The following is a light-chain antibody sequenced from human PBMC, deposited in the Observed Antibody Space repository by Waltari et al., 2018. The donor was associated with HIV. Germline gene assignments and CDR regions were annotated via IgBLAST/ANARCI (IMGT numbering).Light chain of an antibody. CDR3: QSYDSSIVV. CDR1: SGRIASNH. CDR2: EDN. Sequence: NFMLTQPHSVSESPGKTVTIPCTRSSGRIASNHVQWYQQRPGSSPTTVIYEDNQRPSGVPDRFSGSIDSSSNSASLTISGLKTEDEADYYCQSYDSSIVVFGGGTKLTVL. J-gene: IGLJ2*01. V-gene: IGLV6-57*01.